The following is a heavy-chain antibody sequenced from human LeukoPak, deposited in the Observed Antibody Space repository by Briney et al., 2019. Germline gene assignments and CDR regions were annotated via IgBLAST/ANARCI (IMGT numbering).Heavy chain of an antibody. CDR3: ARTGIQLSDFDY. D-gene: IGHD5-18*01. J-gene: IGHJ4*02. Sequence: SETLSLTCAVYGGSFSGYYWSWLRQPPGKGLEWIGEINHSGSTNYNPSLKSRVTISVDTSKNQFSLKLSSVTAADTAVYYCARTGIQLSDFDYWGQGTLVTVSS. V-gene: IGHV4-34*01. CDR1: GGSFSGYY. CDR2: INHSGST.